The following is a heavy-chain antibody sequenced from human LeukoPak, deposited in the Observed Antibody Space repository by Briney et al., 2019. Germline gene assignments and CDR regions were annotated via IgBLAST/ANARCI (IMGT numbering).Heavy chain of an antibody. J-gene: IGHJ5*02. CDR2: IYYSGST. D-gene: IGHD2-8*01. Sequence: PSETLSLTCTVSGGSISSSSYYWGWIRQPPGKGLEWIGSIYYSGSTYYNPSLKSRVTISVDTSKNQFSLKLSSVTAADTAVYYCARGRRRNVLMVYAIVCVGRNWFDPWGQGTLVTVSS. CDR1: GGSISSSSYY. CDR3: ARGRRRNVLMVYAIVCVGRNWFDP. V-gene: IGHV4-39*01.